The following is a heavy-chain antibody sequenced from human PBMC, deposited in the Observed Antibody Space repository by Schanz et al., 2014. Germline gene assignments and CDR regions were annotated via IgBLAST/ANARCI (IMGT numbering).Heavy chain of an antibody. V-gene: IGHV1-2*04. CDR2: INPNSGDT. CDR3: ARGRTFDY. J-gene: IGHJ4*02. CDR1: GGTFSSYT. Sequence: QVQLVQSEAEVKKPGSSVKVSCKASGGTFSSYTISWVRQAPGQGLEWMGWINPNSGDTNYAQKFQGWVTMTRDTSISTAYMEVSRLKSDDTAVYYCARGRTFDYWGQGTLVTVSS.